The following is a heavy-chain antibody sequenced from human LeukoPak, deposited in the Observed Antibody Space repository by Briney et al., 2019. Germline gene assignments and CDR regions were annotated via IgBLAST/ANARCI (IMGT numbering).Heavy chain of an antibody. CDR2: IYYSGST. D-gene: IGHD3-10*01. CDR1: GASISSYY. V-gene: IGHV4-59*01. J-gene: IGHJ5*02. Sequence: SETVSLTCTVSGASISSYYWSWIRQPPGKGLEWIGYIYYSGSTNYNPSLKSRVTISVDTSKNQFSLKLSSVTAADTAVYYCARFLLWFGEEGWFDPWGQGTLVTVSS. CDR3: ARFLLWFGEEGWFDP.